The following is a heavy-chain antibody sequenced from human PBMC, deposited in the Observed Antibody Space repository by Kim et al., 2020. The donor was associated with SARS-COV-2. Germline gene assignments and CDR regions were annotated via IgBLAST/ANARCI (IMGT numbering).Heavy chain of an antibody. V-gene: IGHV3-21*01. CDR3: ARQSGSGLFDY. Sequence: YDAASVKGRFTISRDNAKNSLYLQMNSLRAEDTAVYYCARQSGSGLFDYWGQGTLVTVSS. D-gene: IGHD6-25*01. J-gene: IGHJ4*02.